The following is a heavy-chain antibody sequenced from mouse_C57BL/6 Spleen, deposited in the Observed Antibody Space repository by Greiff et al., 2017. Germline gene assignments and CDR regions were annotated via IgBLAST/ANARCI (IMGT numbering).Heavy chain of an antibody. CDR2: IDPDTGGT. V-gene: IGHV1-15*01. Sequence: QVQLQQSGAELVRPGASVTLSCKASGYTFTDYEMHWVKQTPVHGLEWIGAIDPDTGGTAYNQKFKGKAILTADKSSSTAYMERRSLTSEDSAVYYCTWARVTSNYFDYWGQGTTLTVSS. J-gene: IGHJ2*01. D-gene: IGHD2-12*01. CDR1: GYTFTDYE. CDR3: TWARVTSNYFDY.